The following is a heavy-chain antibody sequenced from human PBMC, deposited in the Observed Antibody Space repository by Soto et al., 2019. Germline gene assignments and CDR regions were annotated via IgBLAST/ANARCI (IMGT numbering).Heavy chain of an antibody. D-gene: IGHD2-2*01. J-gene: IGHJ6*02. CDR3: TTDSSSWAYYYYYVMDV. CDR2: IKSKTDDGTT. Sequence: GVSLRLSCTVSGFTFSNAWMTWVRQAPGKGLEWVGRIKSKTDDGTTDYAAPVKGRFTISRDDSRNTLYLQMNSLKTEDTAVYYCTTDSSSWAYYYYYVMDVWGQRTTVTV. V-gene: IGHV3-15*01. CDR1: GFTFSNAW.